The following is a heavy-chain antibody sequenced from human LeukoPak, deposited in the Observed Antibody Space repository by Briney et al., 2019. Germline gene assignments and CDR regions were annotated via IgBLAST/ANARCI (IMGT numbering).Heavy chain of an antibody. Sequence: SETLSLTFSVSGDSITYFYWSWIRPAAGKGLEWIGRIYSSGSTNHIPSLKSRVTMSVATSKNQFSLKLRSVTAADTAVYYCARDPGQYGSGARGGFDIWGQGTMVSVSS. V-gene: IGHV4-4*07. CDR3: ARDPGQYGSGARGGFDI. CDR2: IYSSGST. CDR1: GDSITYFY. D-gene: IGHD3-10*01. J-gene: IGHJ3*02.